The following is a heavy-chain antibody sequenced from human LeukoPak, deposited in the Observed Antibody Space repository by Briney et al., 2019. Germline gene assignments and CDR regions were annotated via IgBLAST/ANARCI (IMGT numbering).Heavy chain of an antibody. J-gene: IGHJ4*02. Sequence: SETLSLTCTVSGGSISSYYWSWIRQPPGKGLEWIGYIYYSGSTNYNPSLKSRVTISVDASQNQFSLKLSSVTAADTAVYYCARDTYNSGWCSDYWGQGTLVTVSS. CDR1: GGSISSYY. D-gene: IGHD6-19*01. CDR2: IYYSGST. V-gene: IGHV4-59*01. CDR3: ARDTYNSGWCSDY.